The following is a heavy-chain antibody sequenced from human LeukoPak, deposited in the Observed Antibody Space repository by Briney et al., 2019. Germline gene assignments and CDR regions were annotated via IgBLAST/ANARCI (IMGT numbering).Heavy chain of an antibody. Sequence: SETLSLTCTVSGGSISSYYWSWIRQPAGKGLEWIGRICTSGSTNYNPSLKSRVTMSVDTSKNQFSLKLSSVTAADTAVYYCARDLVIYYDSSGIDYWGQGTLVTVSS. J-gene: IGHJ4*02. CDR2: ICTSGST. CDR3: ARDLVIYYDSSGIDY. CDR1: GGSISSYY. D-gene: IGHD3-22*01. V-gene: IGHV4-4*07.